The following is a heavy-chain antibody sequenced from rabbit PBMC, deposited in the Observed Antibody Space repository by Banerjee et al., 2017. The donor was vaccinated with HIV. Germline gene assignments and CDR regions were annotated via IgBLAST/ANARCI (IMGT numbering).Heavy chain of an antibody. J-gene: IGHJ6*01. D-gene: IGHD8-1*01. Sequence: QEQLVESGGGLVQPEGSLTLTCTASGFSFNNGYVMCWVRQAPGKGLEWIACINAVTGKAVYASWAKGRFTMSRTSSTTVTLQMTSLTVADTATYFCARDTGSSFSTYGMDLWGPGTLVTVS. CDR1: GFSFNNGYV. V-gene: IGHV1S45*01. CDR3: ARDTGSSFSTYGMDL. CDR2: INAVTGKA.